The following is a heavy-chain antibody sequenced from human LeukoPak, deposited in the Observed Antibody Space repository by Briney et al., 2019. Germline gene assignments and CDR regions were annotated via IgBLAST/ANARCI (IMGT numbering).Heavy chain of an antibody. J-gene: IGHJ5*02. CDR1: VYTFTSYD. V-gene: IGHV1-8*01. CDR2: MNPNSGNT. Sequence: ASVKVSCKASVYTFTSYDINGVRPATGQGLEWMGWMNPNSGNTGYAQKFQGRVTMTRNTSISTAYMELSSLRSEDTAVYYCARVARGFDPWGQGTLVTVSS. CDR3: ARVARGFDP.